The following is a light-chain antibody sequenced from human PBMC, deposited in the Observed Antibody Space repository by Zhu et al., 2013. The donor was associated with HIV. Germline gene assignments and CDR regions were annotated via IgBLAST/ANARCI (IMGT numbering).Light chain of an antibody. Sequence: DIVLTQSPGTLSLSPGERATLSCRASQSISNSLGWYQQRPGQVPRLLIYDASTRATGIPARFSGAGSGTDFTLTISSLEPEDSAVYFCLQYDKLPYTFGQGTKVEIK. J-gene: IGKJ2*01. CDR1: QSISNS. CDR3: LQYDKLPYT. CDR2: DAS. V-gene: IGKV3-11*01.